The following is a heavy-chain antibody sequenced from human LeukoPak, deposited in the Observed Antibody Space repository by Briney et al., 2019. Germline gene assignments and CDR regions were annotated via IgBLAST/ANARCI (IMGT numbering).Heavy chain of an antibody. CDR3: ARAYYDFSDAFDI. CDR1: GYTFTGYY. V-gene: IGHV1-2*02. D-gene: IGHD3-3*01. CDR2: INPNSGGT. J-gene: IGHJ3*02. Sequence: ASVKVSCKASGYTFTGYYMHWVRQAPGQGLEWMGWINPNSGGTNYAQKFQGRVTMTRDTSISTAYMELSRLRSDDTAVYYCARAYYDFSDAFDIWGQGTMVTVSS.